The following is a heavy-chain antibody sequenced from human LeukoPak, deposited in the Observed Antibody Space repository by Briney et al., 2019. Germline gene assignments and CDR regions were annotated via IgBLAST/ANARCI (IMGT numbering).Heavy chain of an antibody. CDR2: IYYSGGT. Sequence: SETLSLTCSVSGGSISSSSYYWGWIRQPPWKGLEWIGIIYYSGGTYYNPSLKSRLTISVYTSKNQFSLKLSSVTAADTAMYYCARLHTYYYNSSGYFDAFHIWGQGTMVTVS. CDR1: GGSISSSSYY. V-gene: IGHV4-39*01. CDR3: ARLHTYYYNSSGYFDAFHI. D-gene: IGHD3-22*01. J-gene: IGHJ3*02.